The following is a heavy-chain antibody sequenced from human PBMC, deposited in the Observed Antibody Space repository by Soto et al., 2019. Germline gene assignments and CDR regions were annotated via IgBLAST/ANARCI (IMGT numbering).Heavy chain of an antibody. CDR3: ARRITGGAERFDP. CDR2: IYSSGNT. CDR1: GASVSSGDNY. Sequence: QVQLQVSGPGLVEPSQTLSLTCTVSGASVSSGDNYWTWIRQPPGKDLEWIGYIYSSGNTNYNPSLRSRVTRSKDTSKTHFPLMLSSVTAADTAVYYFARRITGGAERFDPWGRGTLVTVSS. D-gene: IGHD7-27*01. J-gene: IGHJ5*02. V-gene: IGHV4-30-4*01.